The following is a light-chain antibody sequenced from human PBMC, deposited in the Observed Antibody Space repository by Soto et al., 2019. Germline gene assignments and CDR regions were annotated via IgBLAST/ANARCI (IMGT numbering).Light chain of an antibody. CDR2: KAS. CDR3: QQLT. Sequence: QMSLSPSALSSSLRDRVTITCRASQSISSWLAWYQQKPGKAPKLLIYKASSLESGVPSRFSGSGSGTEFTLTISSLQPDDFATYYCQQLTFGQGTKVDI. V-gene: IGKV1-5*03. J-gene: IGKJ1*01. CDR1: QSISSW.